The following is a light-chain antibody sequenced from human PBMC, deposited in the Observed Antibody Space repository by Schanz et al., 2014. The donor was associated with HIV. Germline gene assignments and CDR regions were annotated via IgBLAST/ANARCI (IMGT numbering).Light chain of an antibody. CDR1: HYISSW. CDR3: QQYDKYSYT. Sequence: IQMTQSPSTLSASIGDAVTITCRASHYISSWLAWYQQRPGQAPNLLIYRASTLATGVSSRFSGSGSGTEFTLTISSLQPDDFATYYCQQYDKYSYTFGQGTKLEIK. J-gene: IGKJ2*01. CDR2: RAS. V-gene: IGKV1-5*03.